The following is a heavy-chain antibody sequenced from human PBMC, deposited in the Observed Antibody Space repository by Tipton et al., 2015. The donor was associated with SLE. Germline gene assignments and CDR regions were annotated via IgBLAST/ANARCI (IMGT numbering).Heavy chain of an antibody. V-gene: IGHV3-30*02. D-gene: IGHD3-22*01. CDR2: IRYDGSNK. CDR1: GFSFSSYA. Sequence: SLRLSCAASGFSFSSYAMSWVRQAPGKGLEWVAFIRYDGSNKYYADSVKGRFTISRDNSKNTLYLQMNSLRAEDTAVYYCAKGRDDSSGPPYWRQGTVVGVSS. CDR3: AKGRDDSSGPPY. J-gene: IGHJ4*02.